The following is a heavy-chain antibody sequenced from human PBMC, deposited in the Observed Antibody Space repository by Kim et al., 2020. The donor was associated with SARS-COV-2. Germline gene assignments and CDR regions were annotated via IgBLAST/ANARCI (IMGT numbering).Heavy chain of an antibody. J-gene: IGHJ6*02. Sequence: SQTLSLTCAISGDSVSSNRAAWNWIRQSPSRGLEWLGRTYYRAKWVNDYAESFKRRIIINLDRSKNQFSLQLNSVTPEDTAMYYCARGPRPDSSSEPYFYYGMDVWGQGTPVTVSS. V-gene: IGHV6-1*01. CDR1: GDSVSSNRAA. CDR2: TYYRAKWVN. CDR3: ARGPRPDSSSEPYFYYGMDV. D-gene: IGHD6-13*01.